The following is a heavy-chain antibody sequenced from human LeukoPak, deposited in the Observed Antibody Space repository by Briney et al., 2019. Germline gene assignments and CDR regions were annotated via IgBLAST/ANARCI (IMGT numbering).Heavy chain of an antibody. CDR1: GYTLTDYY. CDR3: ARVASTTRRHDAFDI. V-gene: IGHV1-2*02. Sequence: ASVKVSCKASGYTLTDYYIHWVRQAPGQGLEWMGWINPNSGGTILAQKFQGRVTMTRDTSINTAYMELSSLRSDDTAVYYCARVASTTRRHDAFDIWGQGTMVTVSS. D-gene: IGHD1-1*01. CDR2: INPNSGGT. J-gene: IGHJ3*02.